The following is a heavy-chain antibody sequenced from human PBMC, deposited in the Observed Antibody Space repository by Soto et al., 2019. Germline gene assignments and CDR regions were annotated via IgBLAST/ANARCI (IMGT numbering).Heavy chain of an antibody. CDR1: GGSFSGYY. Sequence: PSETLSLTCAVYGGSFSGYYWSWIRQPPGKGLEWIGEINHSGSTNYNPSLKSRVTISVDTSKNQFSLKLSSVTAADTAVYYCARGRGMATITWRHGFYYYYGMDVWGQGTTVTVSS. CDR3: ARGRGMATITWRHGFYYYYGMDV. V-gene: IGHV4-34*01. J-gene: IGHJ6*02. CDR2: INHSGST. D-gene: IGHD5-12*01.